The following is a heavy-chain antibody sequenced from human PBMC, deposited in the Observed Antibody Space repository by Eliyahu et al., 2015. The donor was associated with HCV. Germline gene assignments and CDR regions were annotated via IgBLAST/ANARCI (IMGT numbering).Heavy chain of an antibody. J-gene: IGHJ4*02. D-gene: IGHD1-26*01. CDR2: IKLDGSTK. CDR1: GFTFSTYW. CDR3: AREGTRGSYSHYYFEY. V-gene: IGHV3-7*01. Sequence: EVQLVESGGGLVQPGGSLRLSCGASGFTFSTYWMSWVRQAPGKGLEWVAKIKLDGSTKYYVDSVKGRFTISRDNAKNSLYLQMNGLRAEDTAVYYCAREGTRGSYSHYYFEYWGQGTLVTVSS.